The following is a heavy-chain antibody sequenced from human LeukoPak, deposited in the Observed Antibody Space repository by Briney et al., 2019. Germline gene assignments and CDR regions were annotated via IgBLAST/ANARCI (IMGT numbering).Heavy chain of an antibody. V-gene: IGHV1-2*02. J-gene: IGHJ6*02. CDR3: ARDSSLLSHYDYVWGSYRSSGMDV. CDR2: INPYSGGT. D-gene: IGHD3-16*02. Sequence: APGKVSCKASGYTFTRYYIPWGRQAPGQRLGGMGWINPYSGGTNHAQKFQGRVTMTRDTSISTAYMELSRLRSDDTAVYYCARDSSLLSHYDYVWGSYRSSGMDVWGQGTTVTVSS. CDR1: GYTFTRYY.